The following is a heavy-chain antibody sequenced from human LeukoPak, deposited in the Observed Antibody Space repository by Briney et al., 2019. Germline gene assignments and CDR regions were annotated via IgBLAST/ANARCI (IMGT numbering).Heavy chain of an antibody. J-gene: IGHJ6*02. CDR1: GYTFSSYE. CDR3: ARGSLTGEYGMDV. Sequence: GGSLRLSCAASGYTFSSYEMNWVRQAPGKGLEWISYISSSGRTIYYADSVKGRFTISRDNAKNSLYLQMNSLRVEDTAVYYCARGSLTGEYGMDVWGQGTTVTVSS. CDR2: ISSSGRTI. D-gene: IGHD1-20*01. V-gene: IGHV3-48*03.